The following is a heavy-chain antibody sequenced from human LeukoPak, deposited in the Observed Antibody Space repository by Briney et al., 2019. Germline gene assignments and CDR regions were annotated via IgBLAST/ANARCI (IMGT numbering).Heavy chain of an antibody. V-gene: IGHV3-48*01. Sequence: GGSLRLSCAASGFIVSSNYMSWVRQAPGKGLEWVSYITSSSGPIYYADSVRGRFTISRDNAKNSLYLQMNTLRAEDTAVYYCAKVISSGSYYYFDFWGQGTLVTVSS. CDR3: AKVISSGSYYYFDF. D-gene: IGHD1-26*01. CDR1: GFIVSSNY. CDR2: ITSSSGPI. J-gene: IGHJ4*02.